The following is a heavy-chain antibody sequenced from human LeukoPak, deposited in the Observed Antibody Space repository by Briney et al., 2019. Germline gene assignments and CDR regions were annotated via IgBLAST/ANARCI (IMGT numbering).Heavy chain of an antibody. CDR1: GYTFTGYY. CDR2: INPSTGGT. Sequence: ASVKVSCKASGYTFTGYYMHWVRQAPGQGLEWMGRINPSTGGTKYAQKFQGRVTLTRDTSVTTAYMDLSRLRSEDTAVYYCAVGLQNWGQGTLVTVSS. D-gene: IGHD4-11*01. J-gene: IGHJ4*02. V-gene: IGHV1-2*06. CDR3: AVGLQN.